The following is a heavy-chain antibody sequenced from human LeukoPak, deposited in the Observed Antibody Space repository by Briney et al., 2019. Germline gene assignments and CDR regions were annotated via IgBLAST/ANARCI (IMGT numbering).Heavy chain of an antibody. CDR1: GFTFSNAW. CDR3: TTSLAYCVGDCYPTR. Sequence: GESLRLSCAASGFTFSNAWMSWVRQAPGKGLEWVGRIKSKTVGGTTDYAAPVKGRFTISRDDSKNTVYLQMDSLKTEDTAVYYCTTSLAYCVGDCYPTRWGQGTLVTVSS. V-gene: IGHV3-15*01. J-gene: IGHJ4*02. CDR2: IKSKTVGGTT. D-gene: IGHD2-21*02.